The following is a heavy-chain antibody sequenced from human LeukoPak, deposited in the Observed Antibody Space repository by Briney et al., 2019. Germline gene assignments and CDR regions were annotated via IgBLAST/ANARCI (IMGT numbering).Heavy chain of an antibody. J-gene: IGHJ3*02. Sequence: GGSLRLSCAASGFTFRSDSMNWVRQAPGKGLEWVSSISSSNNYIYYADSVKGRFTISRDNAKNSLDLQMNSLRAEDTAVYYCARVGTDDAFDIWGQGTMVSVSS. CDR2: ISSSNNYI. CDR3: ARVGTDDAFDI. V-gene: IGHV3-21*01. D-gene: IGHD1-26*01. CDR1: GFTFRSDS.